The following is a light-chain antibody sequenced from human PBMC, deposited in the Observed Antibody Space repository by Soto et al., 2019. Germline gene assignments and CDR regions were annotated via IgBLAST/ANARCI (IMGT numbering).Light chain of an antibody. J-gene: IGKJ1*01. CDR2: KAS. Sequence: DIQMTQSPSTLSASVGDRVTINCRASQNINNWLAWCQQKSGKAPKVLIYKASSLESGVPSRFSGSGSGTEFTLTISSLQTEDFATYYCQQYGANSPWTFGQGTKVEIK. V-gene: IGKV1-5*03. CDR1: QNINNW. CDR3: QQYGANSPWT.